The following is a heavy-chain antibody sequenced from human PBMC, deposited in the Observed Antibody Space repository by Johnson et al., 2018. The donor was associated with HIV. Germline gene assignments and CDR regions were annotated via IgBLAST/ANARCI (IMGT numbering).Heavy chain of an antibody. CDR3: ARGSGVLTGGDSDAFDI. J-gene: IGHJ3*02. CDR2: IKQDGSEK. CDR1: GFTVSSNY. D-gene: IGHD4-17*01. V-gene: IGHV3-7*03. Sequence: VLLVESGGCLIQPGGSLRLSCAGSGFTVSSNYMSWVRQASGKGLEWVANIKQDGSEKYYVDSVKGRFTISRDNSKNTLYLQMNSLRAEDTAVYYCARGSGVLTGGDSDAFDIWGQGTMVTVSS.